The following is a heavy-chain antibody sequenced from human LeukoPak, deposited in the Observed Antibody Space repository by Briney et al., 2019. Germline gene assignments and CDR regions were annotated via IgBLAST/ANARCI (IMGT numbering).Heavy chain of an antibody. CDR1: GGSISSGGYY. J-gene: IGHJ4*02. CDR3: AGGGYSYGRPGMGAAGMGHHFDY. CDR2: IYHSGST. D-gene: IGHD5-18*01. V-gene: IGHV4-30-2*01. Sequence: SETLSLTCTVSGGSISSGGYYWSWIRQPPGKGLEWIGYIYHSGSTYYSPSLKSRVTISVDRSKNQFSLKLSSVTAADTAVYYCAGGGYSYGRPGMGAAGMGHHFDYWGQGTLVTVSS.